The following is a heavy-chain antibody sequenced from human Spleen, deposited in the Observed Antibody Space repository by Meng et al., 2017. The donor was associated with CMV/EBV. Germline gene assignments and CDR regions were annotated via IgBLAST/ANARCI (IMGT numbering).Heavy chain of an antibody. CDR2: ISYDGNDK. J-gene: IGHJ4*02. CDR1: GFTFTTFS. Sequence: GESLKISCAASGFTFTTFSVHWVRQAPGKGLEWVADISYDGNDKYYADSVKGRFTISRDNSKNTLYLQMNSLRAEDTAVYYCAKEALGGGYWGQGTLVTVSS. V-gene: IGHV3-30*04. CDR3: AKEALGGGY. D-gene: IGHD3-16*01.